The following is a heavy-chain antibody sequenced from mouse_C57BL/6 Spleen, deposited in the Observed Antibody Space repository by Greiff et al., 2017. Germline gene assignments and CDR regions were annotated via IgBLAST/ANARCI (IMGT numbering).Heavy chain of an antibody. CDR1: GYTFTSHW. D-gene: IGHD3-2*02. CDR3: ARGAAQAAWFAY. J-gene: IGHJ3*01. Sequence: VQLQQSGPELVRPGASVKISCKAPGYTFTSHWMQWVRQRPGPGLAWIGEIFPGSGSTYYNEKFKGKATLTVDTSSSTAYMQLSSLTSEDSAVYFCARGAAQAAWFAYWGQGTLVTVSA. CDR2: IFPGSGST. V-gene: IGHV1-56*01.